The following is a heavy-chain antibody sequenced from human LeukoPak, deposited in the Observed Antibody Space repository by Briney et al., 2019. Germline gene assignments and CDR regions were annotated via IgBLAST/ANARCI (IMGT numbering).Heavy chain of an antibody. V-gene: IGHV4-59*01. CDR2: IYYSGST. J-gene: IGHJ5*02. D-gene: IGHD6-19*01. Sequence: AETLSLTCTVSGGSISSYYWSWIRQLPGKGLEWIGYIYYSGSTNYNPSLKSRVTISVDTSKNQFSLKLSSVTAADTAVYYCAAGGSSGWYLDRWFDPWGQGTLVTVSS. CDR3: AAGGSSGWYLDRWFDP. CDR1: GGSISSYY.